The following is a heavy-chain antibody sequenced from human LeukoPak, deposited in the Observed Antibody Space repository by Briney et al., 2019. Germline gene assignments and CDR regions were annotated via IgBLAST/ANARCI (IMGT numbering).Heavy chain of an antibody. CDR3: ARDQVVMITFGGVIEQRYYGMDV. CDR2: INHSGST. D-gene: IGHD3-16*02. Sequence: SETLSLTCAVYGGSFSDYYWSWIRQPPGKGLEWIGEINHSGSTNYNPSLKSQVTISVDTSKNQFSLKLSSVTAADTAVYYCARDQVVMITFGGVIEQRYYGMDVWGQGTTVTVSS. V-gene: IGHV4-34*01. J-gene: IGHJ6*02. CDR1: GGSFSDYY.